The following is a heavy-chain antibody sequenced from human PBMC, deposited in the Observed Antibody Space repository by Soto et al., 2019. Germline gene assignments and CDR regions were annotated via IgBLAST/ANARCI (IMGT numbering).Heavy chain of an antibody. V-gene: IGHV4-30-4*01. Sequence: PSETLSLTCTVSGDSMESRDYYWSWIRQSPGKGLEWIGYIYYTGTTYYSPSLQGRVYISIELSKNQFSLKLSSVTAADTAVYHCARVRAYSYGYEDYWGQGNLVTVSS. D-gene: IGHD5-18*01. CDR2: IYYTGTT. J-gene: IGHJ4*02. CDR3: ARVRAYSYGYEDY. CDR1: GDSMESRDYY.